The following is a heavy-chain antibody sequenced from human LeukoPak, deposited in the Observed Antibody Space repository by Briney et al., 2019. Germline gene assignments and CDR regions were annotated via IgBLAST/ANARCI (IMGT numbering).Heavy chain of an antibody. CDR2: INHSGST. CDR3: ARGGYNLY. Sequence: SETLSLTCAVYGGSFSGYYWSWIRQPPGKGLEGIGEINHSGSTNYNPSLKSRVTISVDTSKNQFSLKLSSVTAADTAVYYCARGGYNLYWGQGTLVTVSS. J-gene: IGHJ4*02. CDR1: GGSFSGYY. D-gene: IGHD5-24*01. V-gene: IGHV4-34*01.